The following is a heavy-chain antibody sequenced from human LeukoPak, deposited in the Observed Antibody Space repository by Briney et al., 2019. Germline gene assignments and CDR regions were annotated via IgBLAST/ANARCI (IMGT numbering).Heavy chain of an antibody. CDR3: AKPRRGYCSSTSCYIDAFDI. V-gene: IGHV3-48*04. J-gene: IGHJ3*02. D-gene: IGHD2-2*02. Sequence: GGSLRLSCAASGFTFSSYSMNWVRQAPGKGLEWVSYISSSSSTIYYADSVKGRFTISRDNAKNSLYLQMNSLRAEDTAVYYCAKPRRGYCSSTSCYIDAFDIWGQGTMVTVSS. CDR2: ISSSSSTI. CDR1: GFTFSSYS.